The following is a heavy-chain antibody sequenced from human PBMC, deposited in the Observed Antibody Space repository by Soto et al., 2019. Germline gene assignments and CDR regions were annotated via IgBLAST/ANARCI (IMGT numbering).Heavy chain of an antibody. V-gene: IGHV4-34*01. CDR1: GGSFSGYY. D-gene: IGHD6-13*01. CDR3: ARADLSEAAGN. Sequence: SETLSLTCAVYGGSFSGYYWSWIRQPPGKGLEWIGEINHSGSTNYNPSLKSRVTISVDTSKNQFSLKLSSVTAADTAVYYCARADLSEAAGNWGQGTLVTVSS. CDR2: INHSGST. J-gene: IGHJ4*02.